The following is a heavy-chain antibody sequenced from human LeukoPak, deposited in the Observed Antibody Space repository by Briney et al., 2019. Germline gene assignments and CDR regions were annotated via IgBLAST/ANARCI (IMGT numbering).Heavy chain of an antibody. D-gene: IGHD4-17*01. CDR3: ARDFSGTDTETAVTTPYYFDY. Sequence: GGSLRLSCAASGFTFSSYWMSWVRQAPGKGLEWGANIKQDGSEKYYVDSVKGRFTISRDNAKNSLYLQMNSLRAEDTAVYYCARDFSGTDTETAVTTPYYFDYWGQGTLVTVSS. J-gene: IGHJ4*02. CDR1: GFTFSSYW. CDR2: IKQDGSEK. V-gene: IGHV3-7*04.